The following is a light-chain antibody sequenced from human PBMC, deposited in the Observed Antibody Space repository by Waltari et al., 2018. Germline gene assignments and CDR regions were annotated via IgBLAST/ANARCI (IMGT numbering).Light chain of an antibody. CDR3: MQALQTPQIT. V-gene: IGKV2-28*01. Sequence: DIVMTQSPLSLPVTPGEPASISCRSSQSLLHSNGYNYLDWYLQKPGQSPQLLIYLGSNRTSGVPDRFSCSVSGTDFTLKISRVEAEDVGVYYCMQALQTPQITFGQGTKVEIK. J-gene: IGKJ1*01. CDR1: QSLLHSNGYNY. CDR2: LGS.